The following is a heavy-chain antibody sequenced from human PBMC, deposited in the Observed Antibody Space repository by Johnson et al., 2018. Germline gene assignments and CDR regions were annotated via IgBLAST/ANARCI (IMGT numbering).Heavy chain of an antibody. D-gene: IGHD3-10*01. J-gene: IGHJ6*02. CDR3: ASRYYYGSGSYNPPGYYCGMDV. Sequence: QVQLVESGGGLVKPGGSLRLSCAASGFTFSDYYMSWIRQAPGKGLEWVSYISSSGTTIYYADSVKGRFTISRDNAKNSLYLQMNSLRAEDTAVFYWASRYYYGSGSYNPPGYYCGMDVWGQGTTVTVSS. V-gene: IGHV3-11*01. CDR1: GFTFSDYY. CDR2: ISSSGTTI.